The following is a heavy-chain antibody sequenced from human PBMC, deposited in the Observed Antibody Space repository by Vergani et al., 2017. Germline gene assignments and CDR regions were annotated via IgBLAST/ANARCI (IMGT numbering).Heavy chain of an antibody. CDR1: GYTFTAYY. CDR2: ISPDGFST. J-gene: IGHJ4*02. D-gene: IGHD3-9*01. V-gene: IGHV1-46*03. CDR3: AREPPLTGFFDY. Sequence: QVQLVQSGAEVGKPGASVKISCKASGYTFTAYYIHWVRQAPEQGLEWVGVISPDGFSTFYAQKFQGSVTITRDTSTSTVYVEVTSLRSDDTAVYYCAREPPLTGFFDYWGQGTLVTVSS.